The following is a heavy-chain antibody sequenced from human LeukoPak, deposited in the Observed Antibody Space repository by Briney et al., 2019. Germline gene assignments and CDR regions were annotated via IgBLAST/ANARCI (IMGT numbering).Heavy chain of an antibody. CDR1: GFTFSSYW. CDR3: ARGKASGQLPASKWFDP. CDR2: IKQDGSEK. V-gene: IGHV3-7*01. J-gene: IGHJ5*02. D-gene: IGHD2-2*01. Sequence: GGSLRLSCAASGFTFSSYWMSWVRQAPGKGLEWVANIKQDGSEKYYVDSVKGRFTISRDNAKNSPYLQMNSLRAEDTAVYYCARGKASGQLPASKWFDPWGQGTLVTVSS.